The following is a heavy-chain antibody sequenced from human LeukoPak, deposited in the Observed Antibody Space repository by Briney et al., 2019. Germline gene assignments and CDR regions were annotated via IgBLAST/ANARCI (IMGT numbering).Heavy chain of an antibody. D-gene: IGHD2-15*01. CDR2: ISGSGGST. V-gene: IGHV3-23*01. Sequence: PGGSLRLSCAASGFTFSSYAMSWVRLAPGKGLEWVSAISGSGGSTYYADSVKGRFTISRDNSKNTLYLQMNSLRAEDTAVYYCAKDLSNGYCSGGSCYYSGGYDYWGQGTLVTVSS. CDR1: GFTFSSYA. CDR3: AKDLSNGYCSGGSCYYSGGYDY. J-gene: IGHJ4*02.